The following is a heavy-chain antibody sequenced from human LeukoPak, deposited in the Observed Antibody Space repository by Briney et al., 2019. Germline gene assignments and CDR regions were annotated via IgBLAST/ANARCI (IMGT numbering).Heavy chain of an antibody. CDR3: ARGRGLYCSSTSCYNNFDY. Sequence: GGSLRLSCAASGLTFSSYSMNWVRKAPGKGLEWVSSISSSSSYIYYADSVKGRFTISRDNAKNSLYLQMNSLRAEDTAVYYCARGRGLYCSSTSCYNNFDYWGQGTLVTVSS. V-gene: IGHV3-21*01. CDR2: ISSSSSYI. J-gene: IGHJ4*02. D-gene: IGHD2-2*02. CDR1: GLTFSSYS.